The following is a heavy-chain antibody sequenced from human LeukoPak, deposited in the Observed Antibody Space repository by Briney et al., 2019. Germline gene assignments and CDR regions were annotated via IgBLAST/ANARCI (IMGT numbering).Heavy chain of an antibody. Sequence: PSETLSLTCTVSGGSISSGGYYWSWIRQHPGKGLEWIGYIYYSGSTYYNPSLKSRVTISVDTSKNQFSLKLSSVTAADTAVYYCARHDKRSAFDIWGQGTMVTVSS. CDR2: IYYSGST. D-gene: IGHD3-9*01. J-gene: IGHJ3*02. CDR1: GGSISSGGYY. V-gene: IGHV4-31*03. CDR3: ARHDKRSAFDI.